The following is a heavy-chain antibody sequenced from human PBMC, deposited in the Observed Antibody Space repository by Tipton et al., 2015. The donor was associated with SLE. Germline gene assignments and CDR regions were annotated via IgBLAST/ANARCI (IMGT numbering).Heavy chain of an antibody. V-gene: IGHV3-74*01. Sequence: SLRLSCAASGFTLRNYWMHWVLQPPGKGLVWVSRINSDGSITTYADSVRGRFTISRDNAKNTLSLQMNSLRAEDSAVYYCAKDHSSGWYPGYWGQGTLVTVSS. D-gene: IGHD6-19*01. CDR3: AKDHSSGWYPGY. CDR2: INSDGSIT. CDR1: GFTLRNYW. J-gene: IGHJ4*02.